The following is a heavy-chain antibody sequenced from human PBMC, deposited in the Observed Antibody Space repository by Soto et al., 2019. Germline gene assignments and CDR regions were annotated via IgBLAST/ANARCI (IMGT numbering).Heavy chain of an antibody. V-gene: IGHV2-5*01. Sequence: SGPTLVNPTQTLTLTCTFSGFSLSTSGVGVGWIRQPPGKALEWLALIYWNDDKRYSPSLKSRLTITKDTSKNQVVLTMTNMDPVDTATYYCAHSLLFCSSTSCLPYYFDYWGQGTLVTVS. D-gene: IGHD2-2*01. CDR2: IYWNDDK. CDR3: AHSLLFCSSTSCLPYYFDY. J-gene: IGHJ4*02. CDR1: GFSLSTSGVG.